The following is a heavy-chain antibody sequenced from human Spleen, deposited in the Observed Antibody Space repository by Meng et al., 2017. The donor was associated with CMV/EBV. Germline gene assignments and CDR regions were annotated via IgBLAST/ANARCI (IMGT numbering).Heavy chain of an antibody. CDR2: ISAYNGHT. CDR1: GYTFTSYD. J-gene: IGHJ4*02. V-gene: IGHV1-18*01. Sequence: ASVKVSCKASGYTFTSYDINWVRQAPGQGLEWMAWISAYNGHTNYAHKFQGRVTVTADTSTSTAYMELRSLRTDDTAVYYCAGGSGWPFFDYWGQGTLVTVSS. D-gene: IGHD6-25*01. CDR3: AGGSGWPFFDY.